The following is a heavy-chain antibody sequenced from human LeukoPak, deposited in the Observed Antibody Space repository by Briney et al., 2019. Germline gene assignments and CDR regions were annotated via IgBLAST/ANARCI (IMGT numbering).Heavy chain of an antibody. D-gene: IGHD5-18*01. V-gene: IGHV4-4*07. J-gene: IGHJ4*02. Sequence: SETLSLTCTVSGGSISSYYWSWIRQPAGKGLEWIGRIYTSGSTNYNPSLKSRVTISVDTSKNQFSLKLSSVTAADTAVYYCAVTTQLWLRTGFDYWGQGTLVTVSS. CDR1: GGSISSYY. CDR3: AVTTQLWLRTGFDY. CDR2: IYTSGST.